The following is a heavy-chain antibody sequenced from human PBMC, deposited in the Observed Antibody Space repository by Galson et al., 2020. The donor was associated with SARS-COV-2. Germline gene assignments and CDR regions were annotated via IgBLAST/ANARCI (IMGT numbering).Heavy chain of an antibody. CDR2: VSHSGST. CDR3: ARRGITGATKPSYFDY. CDR1: SSGYY. Sequence: SSGYYWGWLRQPPGKGLEWIGSVSHSGSTYYNPSLKSRVTMAVDASTNQFSLKLSSVIAADTAIYYCARRGITGATKPSYFDYWGQGTVVTVSS. J-gene: IGHJ4*02. D-gene: IGHD1-20*01. V-gene: IGHV4-38-2*01.